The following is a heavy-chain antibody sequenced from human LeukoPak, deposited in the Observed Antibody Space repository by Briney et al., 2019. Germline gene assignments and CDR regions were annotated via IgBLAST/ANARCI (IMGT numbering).Heavy chain of an antibody. CDR1: GFAFRSYT. V-gene: IGHV3-21*01. J-gene: IGHJ4*02. D-gene: IGHD3-22*01. CDR2: ISSSSSSI. CDR3: AKDLYYDSSGYTLGFFDY. Sequence: GGSLRLSCAASGFAFRSYTMNWVRQAPGKGLEWVSSISSSSSSIFYADSLKGRFTVSRDNAKNSLYLQVNSLRAEDTAEYYCAKDLYYDSSGYTLGFFDYWGQGTLVTVSS.